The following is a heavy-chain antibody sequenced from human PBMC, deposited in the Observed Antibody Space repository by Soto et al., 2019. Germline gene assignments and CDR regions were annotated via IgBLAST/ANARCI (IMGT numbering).Heavy chain of an antibody. D-gene: IGHD2-21*02. V-gene: IGHV6-1*01. CDR2: TYYRSKWFN. J-gene: IGHJ5*02. CDR1: GDSVSSNTVA. CDR3: AGAFCGGDCYTGANFGP. Sequence: SQTLSLTCAISGDSVSSNTVAWNWIRQSPSRGLEWLGRTYYRSKWFNEYAESVNSRISINADTSRNQFSLQLNFVTPEDTAIYYCAGAFCGGDCYTGANFGPWGQGTLVTVSS.